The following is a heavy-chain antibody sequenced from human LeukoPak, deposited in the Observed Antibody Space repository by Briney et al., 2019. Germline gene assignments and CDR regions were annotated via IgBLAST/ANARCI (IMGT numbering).Heavy chain of an antibody. Sequence: SETLSLTCAVYGGSFSGYYWSWIRQPPGKGLEWIGEINHSGSTNYNPSLKSRVTISVDTSKNLFSLKLSSVTAADTAVYYCAMSRGYSYGLNWFDPWGQGTLVTVSS. CDR3: AMSRGYSYGLNWFDP. CDR2: INHSGST. J-gene: IGHJ5*02. V-gene: IGHV4-34*01. D-gene: IGHD5-18*01. CDR1: GGSFSGYY.